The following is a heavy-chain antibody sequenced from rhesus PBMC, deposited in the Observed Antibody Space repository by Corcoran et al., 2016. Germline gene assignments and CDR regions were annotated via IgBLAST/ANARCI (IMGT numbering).Heavy chain of an antibody. CDR1: GGPISDSYY. CDR3: SRRYYGDY. CDR2: IYGAAT. J-gene: IGHJ4*01. V-gene: IGHV4S9*01. D-gene: IGHD3-28*01. Sequence: QVQLQESGPGLVKPSETLSLPCAVSGGPISDSYYWNWIRQPPGKGLEWIGNIYGAATYYNPSLQSRVTISKDTSKSQLFLILSSVTAADTAVYYCSRRYYGDYWGQGVLVTVSS.